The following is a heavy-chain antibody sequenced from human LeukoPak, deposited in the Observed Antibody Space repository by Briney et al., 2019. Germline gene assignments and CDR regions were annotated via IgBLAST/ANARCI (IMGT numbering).Heavy chain of an antibody. CDR2: ISGSGGST. J-gene: IGHJ4*02. V-gene: IGHV3-23*01. CDR1: GFTFSSYA. Sequence: PGGSLRLSCAASGFTFSSYAMSWVRQAPGKGLEWVSAISGSGGSTYYADSVKGRFTISRDNSKNTLYLQMNSLRAEDTAVYYCAKDVVEQNHRGTWFDYWGQGTLVTVSS. D-gene: IGHD2-15*01. CDR3: AKDVVEQNHRGTWFDY.